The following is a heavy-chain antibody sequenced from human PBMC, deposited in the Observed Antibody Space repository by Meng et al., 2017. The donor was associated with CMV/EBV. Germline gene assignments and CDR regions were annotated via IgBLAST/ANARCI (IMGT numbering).Heavy chain of an antibody. D-gene: IGHD4-17*01. Sequence: QLRESGPGRVKPLGPLSLPCTVSGGSISSFYWSWFRQPAGKGLEWIGRIYTSGSTNYNPSLKSRVTMSVDTSKNQFSLKLSSVTAADTAVYYCARGPEVDYGDYVGLDYWGQGTLVTVSS. CDR2: IYTSGST. CDR3: ARGPEVDYGDYVGLDY. CDR1: GGSISSFY. J-gene: IGHJ4*02. V-gene: IGHV4-4*07.